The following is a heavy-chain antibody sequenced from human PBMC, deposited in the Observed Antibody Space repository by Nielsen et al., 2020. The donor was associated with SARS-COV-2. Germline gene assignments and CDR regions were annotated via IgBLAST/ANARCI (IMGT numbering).Heavy chain of an antibody. CDR3: ASEVGGSYRDF. V-gene: IGHV3-23*01. D-gene: IGHD1-26*01. CDR1: GFICSSYT. Sequence: GESLKISCVGSGFICSSYTMHWVRQAPGKGLEWVSGISGGGSTFYAESVRGRFTVSRENFRNTLYLEMNSLRVEDTALYYCASEVGGSYRDFWGQGILVTVSS. CDR2: ISGGGST. J-gene: IGHJ4*02.